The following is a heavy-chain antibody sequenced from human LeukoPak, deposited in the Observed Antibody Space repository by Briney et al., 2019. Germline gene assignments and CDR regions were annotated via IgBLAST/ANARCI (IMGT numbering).Heavy chain of an antibody. CDR1: GYSISSGYY. J-gene: IGHJ3*02. Sequence: SETLSLTCSVSGYSISSGYYWDWIRQPPGKGLEWIASIYHSGKSYYNPSLKSRVTISVDTSKNQFSLKLDSVTAADTAVYYCARGDIHYYDSRGAGAFDIWGQGTMATVSS. D-gene: IGHD3-22*01. CDR3: ARGDIHYYDSRGAGAFDI. V-gene: IGHV4-38-2*02. CDR2: IYHSGKS.